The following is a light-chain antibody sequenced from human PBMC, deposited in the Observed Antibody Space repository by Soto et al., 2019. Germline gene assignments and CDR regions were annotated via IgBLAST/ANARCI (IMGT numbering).Light chain of an antibody. Sequence: EIVLSQSPGTLSLSPGERATLSCRASQSVSYYLAWYQQKPGQAPRLLIYDASSRATGVPDRFSGSGSGTDFTLTISSLQPEDFATYYCQQSYSTPTFGGGTKVDIK. CDR2: DAS. CDR1: QSVSYY. CDR3: QQSYSTPT. V-gene: IGKV3-11*01. J-gene: IGKJ4*01.